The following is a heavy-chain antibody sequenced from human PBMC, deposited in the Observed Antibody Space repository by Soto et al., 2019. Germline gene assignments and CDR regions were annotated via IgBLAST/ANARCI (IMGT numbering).Heavy chain of an antibody. CDR2: ISSSSSYI. CDR3: ARGGDGVVVVAATLRKNYMDV. CDR1: GFTFSSYS. D-gene: IGHD2-15*01. V-gene: IGHV3-21*01. J-gene: IGHJ6*03. Sequence: EVQLVESGGGLVKPGGYLRLSCAASGFTFSSYSMNWVRQAPGKGLEWVSSISSSSSYIYYADSVKGRFTISRDNAKNSLYLQMNSLRAEDTAVYYCARGGDGVVVVAATLRKNYMDVWGKGTTVTVSS.